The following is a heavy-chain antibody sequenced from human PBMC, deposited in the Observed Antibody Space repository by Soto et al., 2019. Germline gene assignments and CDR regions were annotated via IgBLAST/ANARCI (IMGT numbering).Heavy chain of an antibody. V-gene: IGHV3-15*01. Sequence: GGSLRLSCGSSGFTCSNAWMNLVRQAPGKGLEWVGRIKSKIDGGTTDYAAPVKGRFAISRDDSKNTLYLQMNSLKTEDTAVYYCTTAPLPYDFWSGSSWFDPWGQGTLVTVSS. D-gene: IGHD3-3*01. CDR3: TTAPLPYDFWSGSSWFDP. CDR1: GFTCSNAW. J-gene: IGHJ5*02. CDR2: IKSKIDGGTT.